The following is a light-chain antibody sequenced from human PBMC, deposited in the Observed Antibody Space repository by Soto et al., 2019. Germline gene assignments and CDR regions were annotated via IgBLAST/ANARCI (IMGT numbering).Light chain of an antibody. V-gene: IGKV3-20*01. CDR3: QQYGSSPSGT. CDR2: GAS. Sequence: EIVLTQSPGTLSLSPGERATLSCRASQSVSSSYLAWYQQKPGQAPRLLIYGASSRATGIPDRFSGSGSGTDFTLTIIRLEPEDFAVYYCQQYGSSPSGTFGGGTKVEIK. CDR1: QSVSSSY. J-gene: IGKJ4*01.